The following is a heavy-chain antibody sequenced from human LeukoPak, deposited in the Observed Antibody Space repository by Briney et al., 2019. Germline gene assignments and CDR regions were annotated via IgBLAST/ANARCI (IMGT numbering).Heavy chain of an antibody. V-gene: IGHV1-69*04. CDR1: GGTFSSYA. J-gene: IGHJ4*02. Sequence: SVKVSCKASGGTFSSYAISWVRQAPGQGLEWMGRIIPIFGIANYAQKFQGRVTITADKSTSTAYMALISLRSEDTAVYYCARASPDPRDYYDSSGYYYFPLGFDYWGQGTLVTVSS. CDR3: ARASPDPRDYYDSSGYYYFPLGFDY. CDR2: IIPIFGIA. D-gene: IGHD3-22*01.